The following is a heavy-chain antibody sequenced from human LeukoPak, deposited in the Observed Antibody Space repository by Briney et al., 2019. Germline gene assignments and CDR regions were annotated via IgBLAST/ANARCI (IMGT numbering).Heavy chain of an antibody. V-gene: IGHV3-30*03. CDR1: GYTYRNLN. CDR3: ARNVGRAGYKTYFDY. D-gene: IGHD5-24*01. Sequence: PGGSLSLPCAASGYTYRNLNMHWARQAPGKGLEWVAVISDAGSEKYYADSVKGRFTISRDNSKNTVYLQMNSLRPDDTAMYYCARNVGRAGYKTYFDYWGQGSLVTVSS. CDR2: ISDAGSEK. J-gene: IGHJ4*02.